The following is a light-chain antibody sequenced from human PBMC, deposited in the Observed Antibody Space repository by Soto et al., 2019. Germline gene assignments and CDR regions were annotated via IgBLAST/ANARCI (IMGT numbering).Light chain of an antibody. J-gene: IGKJ3*01. Sequence: EIVMTQSPATPSVSPGERATLSCRASQSASGNLAWYQQKPGQAPLLLIYAASTSATGIPARFSGSGSGTEFTFTISSLQSDSFAVYYCQQDNNWPPITFGPGTKVDIK. CDR3: QQDNNWPPIT. CDR2: AAS. CDR1: QSASGN. V-gene: IGKV3-15*01.